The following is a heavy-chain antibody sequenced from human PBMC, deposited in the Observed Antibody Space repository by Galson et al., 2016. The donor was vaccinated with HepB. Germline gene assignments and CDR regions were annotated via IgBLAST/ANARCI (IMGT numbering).Heavy chain of an antibody. CDR2: ITTVTGNT. CDR1: GYTFTTYG. V-gene: IGHV1-18*01. Sequence: SVKVSCKASGYTFTTYGISWVRQAPGQGLEWMGWITTVTGNTNYAQKFQGRVTMTTDTSTTTAHMELRSLRSDDTAVYYCARARDYYFYSMDVWGQGTTVTVSS. J-gene: IGHJ6*02. CDR3: ARARDYYFYSMDV.